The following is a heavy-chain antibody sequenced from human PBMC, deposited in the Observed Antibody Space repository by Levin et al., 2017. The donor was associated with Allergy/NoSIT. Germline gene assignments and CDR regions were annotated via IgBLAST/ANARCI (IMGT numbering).Heavy chain of an antibody. CDR3: ARGSCSSTSCLDN. D-gene: IGHD2-2*01. Sequence: GGSLRLSCAASGFTFSNYWMHWVRQAPGKGLVWVSHINSDGSNTNYADSVKGRFTISRDNAKNTLYLQMNSLRDEDTAVYYCARGSCSSTSCLDNWGQGTLVTVSP. CDR2: INSDGSNT. CDR1: GFTFSNYW. J-gene: IGHJ4*02. V-gene: IGHV3-74*01.